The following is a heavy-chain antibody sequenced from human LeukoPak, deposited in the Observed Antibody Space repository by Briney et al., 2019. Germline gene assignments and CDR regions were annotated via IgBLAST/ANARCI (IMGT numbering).Heavy chain of an antibody. CDR1: GFTFSSYW. Sequence: HPGGSLRLSCAASGFTFSSYWMSWVRQAPGKGLEWVANIKQDGSEKYYVDSVKGRFTISRDNAKNSLYLQMNSLRAEDTAVYYCARYEAYGSGSYYRYYYYYYGMDVWGQGTTVTVSS. D-gene: IGHD3-10*01. V-gene: IGHV3-7*01. CDR2: IKQDGSEK. J-gene: IGHJ6*02. CDR3: ARYEAYGSGSYYRYYYYYYGMDV.